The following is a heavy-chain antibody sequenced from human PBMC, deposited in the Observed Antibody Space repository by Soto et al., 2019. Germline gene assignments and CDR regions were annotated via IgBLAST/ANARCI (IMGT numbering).Heavy chain of an antibody. Sequence: EVQLLESGGGLVQPGGSLRLSCAASGFTFSSYAMSWVRQAPGKGLEWVSAISGSGGSTYYADSVKGRFTISRDNSKNSLDLQMNSLRAEDTALYYCGALDGDRGYSYGHYYYYMDVWGKGTTVTVSS. J-gene: IGHJ6*03. V-gene: IGHV3-23*01. CDR2: ISGSGGST. CDR3: GALDGDRGYSYGHYYYYMDV. CDR1: GFTFSSYA. D-gene: IGHD5-18*01.